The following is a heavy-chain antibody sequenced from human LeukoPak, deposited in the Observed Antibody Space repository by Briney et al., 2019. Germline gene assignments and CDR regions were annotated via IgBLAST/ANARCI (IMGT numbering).Heavy chain of an antibody. Sequence: GSLRLSCAASGFTFNSYSMSWVRQGPGKGLEWVSHISSWSSAIFYADSVKGRFIISRDNAKNSVYLQMNSLRAEDTAAYYCAREGSSDHYYDFWGQGTLVTVSS. CDR2: ISSWSSAI. D-gene: IGHD2-2*01. CDR1: GFTFNSYS. J-gene: IGHJ4*02. CDR3: AREGSSDHYYDF. V-gene: IGHV3-48*04.